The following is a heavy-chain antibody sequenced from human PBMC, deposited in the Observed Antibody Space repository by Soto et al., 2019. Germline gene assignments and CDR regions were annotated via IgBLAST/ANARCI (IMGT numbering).Heavy chain of an antibody. J-gene: IGHJ4*02. CDR1: GYTLTGYY. D-gene: IGHD6-6*01. CDR2: INPNSGGT. CDR3: ARDYDGSSSSGARGY. Sequence: ASVKVSCKASGYTLTGYYMHWVRQAPGQGLEWMGWINPNSGGTNYAQKFQGRVTMTRDTSISTAYMELSRLRSDETAVCYCARDYDGSSSSGARGYWGQGTLVTVSS. V-gene: IGHV1-2*02.